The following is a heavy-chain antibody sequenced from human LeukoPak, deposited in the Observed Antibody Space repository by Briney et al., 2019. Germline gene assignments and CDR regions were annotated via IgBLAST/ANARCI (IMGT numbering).Heavy chain of an antibody. D-gene: IGHD6-13*01. V-gene: IGHV3-7*03. Sequence: GGSLRLSCAASGFTFSSYWMNWARQAPGKGLEWVANIKPDGTTKFYVDSVKGRFTISRDNALNSLYLQMNSLRAEDTAIYYCARSIPYGTTWYGRSDYWGQGTLVTVSS. CDR2: IKPDGTTK. J-gene: IGHJ4*02. CDR3: ARSIPYGTTWYGRSDY. CDR1: GFTFSSYW.